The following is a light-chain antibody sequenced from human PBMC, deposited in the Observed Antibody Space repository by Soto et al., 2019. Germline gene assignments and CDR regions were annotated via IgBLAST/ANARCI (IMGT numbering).Light chain of an antibody. J-gene: IGKJ2*01. Sequence: DIQMTQSPSTLSASVGDRVTITCRASQSLSSWLSWYQQKPGKAPKLLIYKASSLESGVPSRFSFSGSGTEFTLTISSLQPDDFATYYCQQGRTLGQGTKLESK. CDR3: QQGRT. CDR1: QSLSSW. CDR2: KAS. V-gene: IGKV1-5*03.